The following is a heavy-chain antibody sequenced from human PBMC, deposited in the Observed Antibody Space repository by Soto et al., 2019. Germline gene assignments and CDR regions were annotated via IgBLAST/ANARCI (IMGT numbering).Heavy chain of an antibody. CDR3: AKDRDGAAAGPTKFYGMDV. J-gene: IGHJ6*02. CDR1: GFTFSSYA. CDR2: ISGSGDST. Sequence: EVQLLESGGGLVQPGGSLRLSCAASGFTFSSYAMSWVRQAPGKGLEWVSGISGSGDSTYYADSVRGRFTISRDNSKNTLYPQMNSLRAEDTAVYYCAKDRDGAAAGPTKFYGMDVWGQGTTVTVSS. V-gene: IGHV3-23*01. D-gene: IGHD6-13*01.